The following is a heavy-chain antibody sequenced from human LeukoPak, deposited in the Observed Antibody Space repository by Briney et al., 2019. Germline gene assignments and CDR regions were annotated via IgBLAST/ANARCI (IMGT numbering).Heavy chain of an antibody. CDR2: IYPGDSDT. V-gene: IGHV5-51*01. D-gene: IGHD5-12*01. J-gene: IGHJ4*02. Sequence: AGESLKISCKGSGCSFTSYWIGWVRQMPGKGLEWMGIIYPGDSDTKYSPPFQGQVTISADESMRTAYLQWSSLKASDTGLYYCARGRGAFHGYENFDFWGQGTLVAVSS. CDR1: GCSFTSYW. CDR3: ARGRGAFHGYENFDF.